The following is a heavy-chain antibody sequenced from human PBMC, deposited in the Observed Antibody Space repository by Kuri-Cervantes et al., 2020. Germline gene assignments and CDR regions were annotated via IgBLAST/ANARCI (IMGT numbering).Heavy chain of an antibody. Sequence: GSLRLSCTVSGGSISSSAYYWGWIRQPPGKGLEWIGEINHSRSTNYNPSLKSRVTISLDTSKNQFSLKLNSVTAADTAVYYCARNWNDAESFWGQGTLVTDSS. CDR3: ARNWNDAESF. V-gene: IGHV4-39*07. CDR1: GGSISSSAYY. CDR2: INHSRST. D-gene: IGHD1-20*01. J-gene: IGHJ4*02.